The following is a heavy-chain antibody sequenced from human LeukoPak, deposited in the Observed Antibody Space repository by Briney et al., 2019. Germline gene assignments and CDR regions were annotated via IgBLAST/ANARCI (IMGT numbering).Heavy chain of an antibody. CDR3: AKDLQAVAGKLDWFDP. D-gene: IGHD6-19*01. Sequence: GGSLRLSCAASGFTFSSYAMSWVRQAPGKGLEWVSAISGSGGSTYYADSVKGRFTISRDNSKNTLYLQMNCLRAEDTAVYYCAKDLQAVAGKLDWFDPWGQGTLVTVSS. CDR1: GFTFSSYA. V-gene: IGHV3-23*01. CDR2: ISGSGGST. J-gene: IGHJ5*02.